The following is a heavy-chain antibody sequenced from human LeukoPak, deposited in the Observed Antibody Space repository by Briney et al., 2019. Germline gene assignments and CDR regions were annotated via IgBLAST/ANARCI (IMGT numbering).Heavy chain of an antibody. Sequence: SVKVSCKASGGTFISYAINWVRQAPGQGREWMGGIIPISGVANYAQKFQGRVTITADKSTSTAYMELSSLRSEDTALYYCARWLGADCGGDCYDYWGQGTLVTVSS. CDR1: GGTFISYA. D-gene: IGHD2-21*01. CDR3: ARWLGADCGGDCYDY. V-gene: IGHV1-69*17. CDR2: IIPISGVA. J-gene: IGHJ4*02.